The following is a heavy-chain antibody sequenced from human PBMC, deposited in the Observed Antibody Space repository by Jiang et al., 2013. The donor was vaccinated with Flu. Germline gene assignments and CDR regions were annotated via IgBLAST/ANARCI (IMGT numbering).Heavy chain of an antibody. J-gene: IGHJ2*01. CDR2: IYHSGST. Sequence: PGLVKPSETLSLTCAVSGYSISSGYYWGWIRQPPGKELEWIGSIYHSGSTYYNPSLKSRVTISVDTSKNQFSLKLSSVTAADTAVYYCARRVYVVTPWVEYWYFDLWGRGTLVTVSS. V-gene: IGHV4-38-2*01. D-gene: IGHD4-23*01. CDR3: ARRVYVVTPWVEYWYFDL. CDR1: GYSISSGYY.